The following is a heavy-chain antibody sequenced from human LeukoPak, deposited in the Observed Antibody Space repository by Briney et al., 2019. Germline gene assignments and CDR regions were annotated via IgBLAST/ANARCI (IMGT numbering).Heavy chain of an antibody. CDR3: AKKSPIFGVVIPLFDY. CDR1: GFTFSSFV. Sequence: GGSLRLSRAASGFTFSSFVMSWVRQAPGKGLEWVSGITGGGGTTYYADSVKGRFTISRDNSKNTLSLQMNSLRADDTAVYYCAKKSPIFGVVIPLFDYWGQGILVTVSS. CDR2: ITGGGGTT. J-gene: IGHJ4*02. V-gene: IGHV3-23*01. D-gene: IGHD3-3*01.